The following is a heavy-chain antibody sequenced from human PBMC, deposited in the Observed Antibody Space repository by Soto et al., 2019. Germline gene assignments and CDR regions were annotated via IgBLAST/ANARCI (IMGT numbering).Heavy chain of an antibody. J-gene: IGHJ5*02. CDR2: IIPIFGTA. V-gene: IGHV1-69*13. Sequence: SVKVSCKASGGTLSSYAISWVRQAPGQGLEWMGGIIPIFGTANYAQKFQGRVTITADESTSTAYMELSSLRSEDTAVYYCARAPGYYYGSGSSYWFDPWGQGTLVTVSS. D-gene: IGHD3-10*01. CDR1: GGTLSSYA. CDR3: ARAPGYYYGSGSSYWFDP.